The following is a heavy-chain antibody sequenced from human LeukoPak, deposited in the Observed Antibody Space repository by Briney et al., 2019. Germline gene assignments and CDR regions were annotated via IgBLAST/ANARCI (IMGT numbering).Heavy chain of an antibody. V-gene: IGHV4-59*01. CDR3: ARTTEGGYSYGYFYYYYMDV. CDR1: GASISSYY. J-gene: IGHJ6*03. D-gene: IGHD5-18*01. CDR2: IHYTGTT. Sequence: SETLSLTCTVSGASISSYYWSWIRQPPGKGLEWIGYIHYTGTTNYNPSLKSRVTISVDTSKSQFSLKLNSVTAADTAVYYCARTTEGGYSYGYFYYYYMDVWGKGTTVTISS.